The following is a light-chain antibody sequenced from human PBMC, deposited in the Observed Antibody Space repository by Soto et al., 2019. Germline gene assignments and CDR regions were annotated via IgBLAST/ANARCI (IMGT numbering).Light chain of an antibody. J-gene: IGKJ1*01. Sequence: DLVLTPSPDALAVSLGERATINCKSSQSVLYSSNNKNYLAWYQQKPGQPPKALIYWASTRESGVPDRFSGSGSGTDFTLTISSLQAEDVAVYYCQQYYTTPWTFGQGTKVDIK. CDR1: QSVLYSSNNKNY. CDR3: QQYYTTPWT. V-gene: IGKV4-1*01. CDR2: WAS.